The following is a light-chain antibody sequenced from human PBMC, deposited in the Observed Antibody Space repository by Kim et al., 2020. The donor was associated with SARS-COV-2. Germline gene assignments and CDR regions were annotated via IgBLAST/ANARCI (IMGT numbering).Light chain of an antibody. CDR2: ADN. CDR3: QSFDGSSLVV. Sequence: KTVTRSCTRTSGSIATNDVQWYQQRPGSAPTTVIFADNQRPSGVPDRFSGSIDTSSNSASLTISGLQTEDEADYYCQSFDGSSLVVFGGGTQLTVL. J-gene: IGLJ2*01. CDR1: SGSIATND. V-gene: IGLV6-57*03.